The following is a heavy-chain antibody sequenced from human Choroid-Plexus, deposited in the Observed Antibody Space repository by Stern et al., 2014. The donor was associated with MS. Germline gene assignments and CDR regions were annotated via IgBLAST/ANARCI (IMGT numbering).Heavy chain of an antibody. CDR3: ARVYNTIYGIVTQRGSGMDV. CDR1: GFTFGNYW. D-gene: IGHD3-3*01. Sequence: VQLVESGGGLVQPGGSLTISCTAAGFTFGNYWMTWVRQAPGKGLEWVANLTEDGTEKNYVDSVKGRFTISRDNARNSLYLQMNRLRVEDTALYYCARVYNTIYGIVTQRGSGMDVWGQGTTVIVSS. J-gene: IGHJ6*02. V-gene: IGHV3-7*01. CDR2: LTEDGTEK.